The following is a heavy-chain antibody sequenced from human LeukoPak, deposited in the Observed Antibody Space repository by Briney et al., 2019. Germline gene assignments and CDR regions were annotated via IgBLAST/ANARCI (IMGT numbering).Heavy chain of an antibody. Sequence: SETLSLTCTVSGGSISSYYWSWIRQPPGKGLEWLGYISYSGSTNFNPSLKSRVTISVDTSKNQFSLKLSSVTAADTAVYYCAREGTAGTNLNWFDPWGQGTLVTVSS. CDR1: GGSISSYY. J-gene: IGHJ5*02. D-gene: IGHD1-1*01. CDR2: ISYSGST. V-gene: IGHV4-59*01. CDR3: AREGTAGTNLNWFDP.